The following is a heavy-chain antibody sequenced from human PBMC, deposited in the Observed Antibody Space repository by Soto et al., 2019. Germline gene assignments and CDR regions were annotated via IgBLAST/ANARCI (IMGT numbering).Heavy chain of an antibody. CDR3: ARRRIPHCSSTSCYAVYFDY. D-gene: IGHD2-2*01. V-gene: IGHV5-51*01. CDR2: IYPGDSDT. J-gene: IGHJ4*02. Sequence: GESLKISCKGSGYSFTSYWIGWVRQMPGKGLEWMGIIYPGDSDTRYSPSFQGQVTISADKSISTAYLQWSSLKASDTAMYYCARRRIPHCSSTSCYAVYFDYWGQGTLVTVSS. CDR1: GYSFTSYW.